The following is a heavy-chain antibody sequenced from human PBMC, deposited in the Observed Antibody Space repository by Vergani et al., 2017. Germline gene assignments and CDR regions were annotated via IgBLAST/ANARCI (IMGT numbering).Heavy chain of an antibody. CDR1: GFTFSSYG. J-gene: IGHJ6*02. CDR2: IRYDGSND. V-gene: IGHV3-30*02. D-gene: IGHD1-1*01. Sequence: QVQLVESGGGVVQPGGSLRLSCAASGFTFSSYGMHWVRQAPGKGLEWVAFIRYDGSNDYYADSVKGRFTISRDNSKNTLYLQMSSLRAEDTAVYYCAKEGAEVPSYGMDVWGQGTTVTVSS. CDR3: AKEGAEVPSYGMDV.